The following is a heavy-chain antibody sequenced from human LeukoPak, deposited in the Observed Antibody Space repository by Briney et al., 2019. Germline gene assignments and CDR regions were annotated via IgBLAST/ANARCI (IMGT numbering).Heavy chain of an antibody. CDR3: ARGMDYGDYVHSPA. CDR1: GFTFSSYS. D-gene: IGHD4-17*01. J-gene: IGHJ4*02. V-gene: IGHV3-48*02. Sequence: GWSLRLSCAASGFTFSSYSMNWVRQARGKGLEWVSCISSSSSTIYYADSVKGRFTISRDNAKNSLYLQMNSLRDEDTAVYYCARGMDYGDYVHSPAWGQGTLVTVSS. CDR2: ISSSSSTI.